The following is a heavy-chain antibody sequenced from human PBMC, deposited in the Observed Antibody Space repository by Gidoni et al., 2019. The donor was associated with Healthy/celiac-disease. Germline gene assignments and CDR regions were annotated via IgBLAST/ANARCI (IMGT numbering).Heavy chain of an antibody. V-gene: IGHV1-18*01. CDR3: ARDPRGYCSSTRCFRASISPTFDY. J-gene: IGHJ4*02. CDR2: ISASNGKT. Sequence: HVPLVPSAAAVTTPGASLNVSCKASAYTFTSYAISWVPPAPGQGLKWMGWISASNGKTNYAQKLQGRVTMTTDTSTSTAYMELRSLRSDDTAVYYCARDPRGYCSSTRCFRASISPTFDYWGQGTLVTVSS. CDR1: AYTFTSYA. D-gene: IGHD2-2*01.